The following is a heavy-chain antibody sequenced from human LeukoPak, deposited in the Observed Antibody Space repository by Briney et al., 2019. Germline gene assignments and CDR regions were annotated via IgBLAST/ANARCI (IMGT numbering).Heavy chain of an antibody. CDR2: IYASGST. J-gene: IGHJ4*02. CDR3: ARSGGYSSPFAF. CDR1: GGSISSYY. Sequence: PSETLSLTCTVSGGSISSYYWSWIRQPPGKGLEWIGYIYASGSTNYNPSLKSRVSISVDTSKNQFSPKLNSVTAADTAVYYCARSGGYSSPFAFWGQGSLVTVSS. V-gene: IGHV4-4*09. D-gene: IGHD3-10*01.